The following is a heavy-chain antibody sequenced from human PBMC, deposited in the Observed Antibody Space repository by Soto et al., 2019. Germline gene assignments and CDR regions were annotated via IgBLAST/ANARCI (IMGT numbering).Heavy chain of an antibody. CDR3: VRDLSGYYSIDY. Sequence: GGSLRLSCAASGFTFISYSMIWVRQAPGKGLEWLSYISSRSTTIFHTDSVKGRFTISRDNAKNSLYLQMNSLRDEDTAVYYCVRDLSGYYSIDYWGRGALVTVSS. CDR2: ISSRSTTI. J-gene: IGHJ4*02. D-gene: IGHD3-3*01. CDR1: GFTFISYS. V-gene: IGHV3-48*02.